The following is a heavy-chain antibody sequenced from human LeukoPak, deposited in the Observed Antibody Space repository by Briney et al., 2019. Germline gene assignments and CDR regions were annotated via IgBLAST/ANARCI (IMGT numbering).Heavy chain of an antibody. J-gene: IGHJ4*02. CDR2: ISYDGSNK. V-gene: IGHV3-30-3*01. CDR1: GFTCSSYA. Sequence: PGGSLRLSCAASGFTCSSYAMHWVRQAPGKGLEWVAVISYDGSNKYYADSVKGRFTISRDNSKNTLYLQMNSLRAEDTAVYYCARDSSSGWYGGFDYWGQGTLVTVS. D-gene: IGHD6-19*01. CDR3: ARDSSSGWYGGFDY.